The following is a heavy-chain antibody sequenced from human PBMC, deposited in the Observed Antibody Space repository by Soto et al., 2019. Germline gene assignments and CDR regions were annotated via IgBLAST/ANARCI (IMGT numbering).Heavy chain of an antibody. CDR1: GSTFSSYS. V-gene: IGHV3-30*04. CDR2: ISHDGHTT. D-gene: IGHD3-22*01. Sequence: QVQLVASGGGVVQPGRSLRLSCVASGSTFSSYSMQWVRQDPGKGLEWVAVISHDGHTTYYGDSVKGRSTISRDNSKSTLFLHMNRLTAEDTATYYCARYDSGGFSVYWGQGTLVTVSS. J-gene: IGHJ4*02. CDR3: ARYDSGGFSVY.